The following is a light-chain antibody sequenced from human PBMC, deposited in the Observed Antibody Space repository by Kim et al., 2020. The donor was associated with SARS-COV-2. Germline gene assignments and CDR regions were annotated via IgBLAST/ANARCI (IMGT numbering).Light chain of an antibody. CDR3: ASWDDRLNGWV. CDR1: DTNIGSNT. V-gene: IGLV1-44*01. J-gene: IGLJ3*02. CDR2: SNN. Sequence: TLSCSGSDTNIGSNTVNCYQQFPGTAPPLLIYSNNQRPSGVPARFSGSKSDSSASLAISGLQSEDEADYFCASWDDRLNGWVFGGGSRVTVL.